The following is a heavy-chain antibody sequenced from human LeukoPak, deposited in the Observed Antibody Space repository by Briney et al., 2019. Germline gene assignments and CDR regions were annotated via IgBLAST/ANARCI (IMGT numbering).Heavy chain of an antibody. CDR3: ARNRFDP. J-gene: IGHJ5*02. V-gene: IGHV3-53*05. CDR2: IYSGGST. CDR1: GFTVSSDY. Sequence: GGSLRLSCAASGFTVSSDYMSWVRQAPGKGLEWVSVIYSGGSTYYADSVKGRFTISRDKSKNTVYLQMNSLRFEDTAMYYCARNRFDPWGQGTLVTVSS.